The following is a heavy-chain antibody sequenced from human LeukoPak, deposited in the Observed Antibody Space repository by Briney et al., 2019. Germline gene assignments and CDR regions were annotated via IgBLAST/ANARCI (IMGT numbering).Heavy chain of an antibody. J-gene: IGHJ4*02. Sequence: PGGSLRLSCVASGFTFSTYEMNWVRQAPGKGLGWVSYISRSGDIVYYVDSVKGRFTISRDSAKNSLYLQMNSLRAEDTAVYYCARDIGYYCGCGDSRILGYWGQGTLVTVSS. CDR1: GFTFSTYE. V-gene: IGHV3-48*03. D-gene: IGHD3-10*01. CDR2: ISRSGDIV. CDR3: ARDIGYYCGCGDSRILGY.